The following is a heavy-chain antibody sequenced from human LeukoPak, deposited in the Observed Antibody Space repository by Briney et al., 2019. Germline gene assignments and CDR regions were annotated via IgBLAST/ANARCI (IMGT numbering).Heavy chain of an antibody. CDR1: GFTFSNYG. J-gene: IGHJ2*01. CDR2: ISYDGSNK. Sequence: GGSLRLSCAASGFTFSNYGMDWVRQAPGKGVGWVAFISYDGSNKYYADSVKGRFTISRDNAHNSLYLQMNRLRAGDTAVYYCARAAYSSTWYSRYFDLWGRGTLVTVSS. CDR3: ARAAYSSTWYSRYFDL. V-gene: IGHV3-30*03. D-gene: IGHD6-13*01.